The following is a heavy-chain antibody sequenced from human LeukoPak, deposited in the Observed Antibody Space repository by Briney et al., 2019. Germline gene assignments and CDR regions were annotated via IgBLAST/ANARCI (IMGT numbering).Heavy chain of an antibody. J-gene: IGHJ4*02. D-gene: IGHD6-13*01. CDR1: GFTFSSYA. CDR2: ISGSGGST. Sequence: TGGSLRLSCAASGFTFSSYAMSWVRQAPGKGLEWVSAISGSGGSTYYADSVKGRFAISRDNSKNTLYLQMNSLRAEDTAVYYCAKDFSSSWYRFDYWGQGTLVTVSS. CDR3: AKDFSSSWYRFDY. V-gene: IGHV3-23*01.